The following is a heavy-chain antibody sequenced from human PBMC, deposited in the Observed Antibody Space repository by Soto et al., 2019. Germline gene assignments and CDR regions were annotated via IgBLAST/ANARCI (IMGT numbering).Heavy chain of an antibody. CDR1: GFTFSSYA. CDR3: ASYLIVVVITSSPWDY. D-gene: IGHD3-22*01. CDR2: ISGSGGST. J-gene: IGHJ4*02. Sequence: EVQLLESGGGLVQPGGSLRLSCAASGFTFSSYAMSWVHQAPGKGLEWVSAISGSGGSTYYADSVKGRFTISRDNSKNTLYLQMRSLRTEDTAVYYCASYLIVVVITSSPWDYWGQGPLVTVSS. V-gene: IGHV3-23*01.